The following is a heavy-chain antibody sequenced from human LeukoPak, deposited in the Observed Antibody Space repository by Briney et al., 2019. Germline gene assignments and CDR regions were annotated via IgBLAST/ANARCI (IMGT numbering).Heavy chain of an antibody. J-gene: IGHJ4*02. Sequence: PSETLSLTCSVSGDSISIYYWSWTRQPPGKGLEWIGSIYYSGSTYYNPSLKSRVTISVDTSKNQFSLKLSSVTAADTAVYYCARLPYMVRGVDADYWGQGTLVTVSS. D-gene: IGHD3-10*01. CDR3: ARLPYMVRGVDADY. CDR1: GDSISIYY. CDR2: IYYSGST. V-gene: IGHV4-59*12.